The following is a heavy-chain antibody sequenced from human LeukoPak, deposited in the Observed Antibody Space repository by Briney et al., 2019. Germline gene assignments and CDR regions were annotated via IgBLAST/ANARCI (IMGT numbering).Heavy chain of an antibody. D-gene: IGHD6-13*01. CDR1: GFTFSSYG. CDR2: TWYDGSNK. V-gene: IGHV3-33*01. J-gene: IGHJ4*02. Sequence: PGRSLRLSCAASGFTFSSYGMHWVRQAPGKGLEWVAVTWYDGSNKYYTDSVKGRFTISRDNSKNTLYLQMNSLRAEDTAVYYCARATVQDSSWGTQLHFDYWGQGTLVTVSS. CDR3: ARATVQDSSWGTQLHFDY.